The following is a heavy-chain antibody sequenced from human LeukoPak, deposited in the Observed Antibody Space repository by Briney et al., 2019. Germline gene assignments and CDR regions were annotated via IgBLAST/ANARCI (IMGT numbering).Heavy chain of an antibody. CDR2: ISAYNGNT. CDR3: AREYYDYLWGSPVPFGY. D-gene: IGHD3-16*01. V-gene: IGHV1-18*04. CDR1: GYTFTSYG. J-gene: IGHJ4*02. Sequence: ASVKVSCKASGYTFTSYGISWVRQAPGQGLEWMGWISAYNGNTNYAQKLQGRVTMTTDTSTSTAYMELRSLRSDDTAVYYCAREYYDYLWGSPVPFGYWGQGTLVTVSS.